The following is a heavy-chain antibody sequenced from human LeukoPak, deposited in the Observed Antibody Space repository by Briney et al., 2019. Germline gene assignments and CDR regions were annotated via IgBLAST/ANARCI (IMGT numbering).Heavy chain of an antibody. J-gene: IGHJ3*02. CDR1: GDSISSGDYY. D-gene: IGHD3-22*01. CDR3: ARGPYSYDSSGAFDI. Sequence: SETLSLTCAVSGDSISSGDYYWSWIRQPAGKGLEWIGRISSSGSTNYNPSLKSRVTISVDTSKNQFSLKLSSVTAADTAVYFFARGPYSYDSSGAFDIWGQGTMVTVSS. V-gene: IGHV4-61*02. CDR2: ISSSGST.